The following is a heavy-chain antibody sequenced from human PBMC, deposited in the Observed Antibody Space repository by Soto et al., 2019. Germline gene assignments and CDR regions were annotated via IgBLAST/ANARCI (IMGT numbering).Heavy chain of an antibody. CDR3: ARVRGDGYDIVPGYKDHLYYYSGMDV. V-gene: IGHV4-38-2*02. CDR1: GYSISNVYY. Sequence: SETLSLTCTVSGYSISNVYYWGWIRQPPGKGLEWIGIIYHSGSTFYNPFLKSRGTMSVDASKNQFSLKLTSVTAADTAVYYCARVRGDGYDIVPGYKDHLYYYSGMDVWGQGTTVTVSS. CDR2: IYHSGST. D-gene: IGHD3-9*01. J-gene: IGHJ6*02.